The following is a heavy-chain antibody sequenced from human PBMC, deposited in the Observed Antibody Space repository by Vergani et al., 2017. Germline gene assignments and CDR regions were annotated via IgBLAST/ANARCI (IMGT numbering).Heavy chain of an antibody. J-gene: IGHJ4*02. Sequence: EVQLVESGGGLVQPGRSLRLSCAASGFTFDDYALHWVRQAPGKGLEWVSGISWNSGSIGYADSVKGRFTISRDNAKNSLYLQMNSLRAEDTALYYCAKNMSYGPIYPGLPPHPLDYWGQGTLVTVSS. CDR3: AKNMSYGPIYPGLPPHPLDY. CDR1: GFTFDDYA. V-gene: IGHV3-9*01. CDR2: ISWNSGSI. D-gene: IGHD3-10*01.